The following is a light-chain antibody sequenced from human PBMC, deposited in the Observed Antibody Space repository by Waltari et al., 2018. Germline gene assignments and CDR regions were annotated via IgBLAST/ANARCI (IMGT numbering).Light chain of an antibody. CDR3: CSYEGSSTLV. J-gene: IGLJ3*02. CDR2: EGS. CDR1: SSDVGSYNL. V-gene: IGLV2-23*01. Sequence: QSALTQPASVSGPPGQSITISCTGTSSDVGSYNLVSWYQQHPGKAPNLMIYEGSKRPSRVSNRFSGPKAGNQASLTMSRLQAEDEADYYCCSYEGSSTLVFGGGTKLTVL.